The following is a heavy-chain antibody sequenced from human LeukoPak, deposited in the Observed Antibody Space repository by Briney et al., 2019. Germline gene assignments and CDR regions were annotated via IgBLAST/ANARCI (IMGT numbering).Heavy chain of an antibody. Sequence: SQTLSLTCAISGDSVSSNSAAWNWIRQSPSRGLGWLGRTYYRSKWYNDYAVSVKSRITINPDTSKNQFSLQLNSVTPEDTAVYYCARYGSGSLPSPYYYYYGMDVWGKGTTVTVSS. CDR2: TYYRSKWYN. V-gene: IGHV6-1*01. D-gene: IGHD3-10*01. CDR3: ARYGSGSLPSPYYYYYGMDV. CDR1: GDSVSSNSAA. J-gene: IGHJ6*04.